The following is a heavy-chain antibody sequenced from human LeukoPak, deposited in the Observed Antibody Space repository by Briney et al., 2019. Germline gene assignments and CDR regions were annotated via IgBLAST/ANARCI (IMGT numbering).Heavy chain of an antibody. CDR1: GYTFTSYG. Sequence: ASVKVSCKASGYTFTSYGISWVRQAPGQGLEWMGWISAYNGNTNYAQKLQGRVTMTTDTSTSTAYMELRSLRSDDTAVYYCARDPQDGYNYFVNLDYWGQGTLVTVSS. CDR2: ISAYNGNT. D-gene: IGHD5-24*01. CDR3: ARDPQDGYNYFVNLDY. J-gene: IGHJ4*02. V-gene: IGHV1-18*01.